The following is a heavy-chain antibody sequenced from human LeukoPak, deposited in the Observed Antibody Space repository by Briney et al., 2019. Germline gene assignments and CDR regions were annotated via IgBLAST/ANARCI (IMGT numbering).Heavy chain of an antibody. V-gene: IGHV4-59*11. Sequence: PSETLSLTCTVSGGSISSHYWSWIRQPPGKGLEWIGYIYYSGSTNYNPSLKSRVTISVDTSKNQFSLKLSSVTAADTAVYYCARRGDGYNSGVGAFDIWDQGTMVTVSS. D-gene: IGHD5-24*01. CDR3: ARRGDGYNSGVGAFDI. J-gene: IGHJ3*02. CDR2: IYYSGST. CDR1: GGSISSHY.